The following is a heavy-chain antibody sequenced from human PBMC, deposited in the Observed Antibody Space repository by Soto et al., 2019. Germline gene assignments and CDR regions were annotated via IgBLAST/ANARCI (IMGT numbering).Heavy chain of an antibody. Sequence: PSQTLSLTCAISGDSVSSNNAAWNWIRQSPSRGLEWLGRTYYRSKWYSDYSLSVKSRITINPDTPKDQFSLQLNSVTPEDTALYYCARAKEYTRSSGMDVWGQGTTVTVSS. CDR2: TYYRSKWYS. D-gene: IGHD6-6*01. CDR1: GDSVSSNNAA. J-gene: IGHJ6*02. V-gene: IGHV6-1*01. CDR3: ARAKEYTRSSGMDV.